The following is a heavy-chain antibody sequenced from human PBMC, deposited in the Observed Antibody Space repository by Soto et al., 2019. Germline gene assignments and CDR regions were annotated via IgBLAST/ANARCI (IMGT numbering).Heavy chain of an antibody. CDR2: IIPIFGTA. J-gene: IGHJ4*02. Sequence: QVQLVQSGAEVKKPGSSGKVSCKASGGTFSSYAISWVRQAPGQGLEWMGGIIPIFGTANYAQKFQGRVTITADESTSTAYMELSSLRSEDTAVYYCARERRDSGSYPFDYWGQGTLVTVSS. V-gene: IGHV1-69*01. CDR1: GGTFSSYA. D-gene: IGHD1-26*01. CDR3: ARERRDSGSYPFDY.